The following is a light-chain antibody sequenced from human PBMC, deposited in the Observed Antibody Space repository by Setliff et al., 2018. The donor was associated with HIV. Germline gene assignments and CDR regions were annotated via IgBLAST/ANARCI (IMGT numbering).Light chain of an antibody. Sequence: NFMLTQPHSVSEPPGKTVTISCTRSSGSIASNYVQWYQQRPGSSPTTVMYEDNQRPSGVPDRFSASIDSSSNSASLTISGLKTEDEADYYCQSYDSNNHVIFGGGTKVTVL. CDR2: EDN. V-gene: IGLV6-57*01. J-gene: IGLJ2*01. CDR3: QSYDSNNHVI. CDR1: SGSIASNY.